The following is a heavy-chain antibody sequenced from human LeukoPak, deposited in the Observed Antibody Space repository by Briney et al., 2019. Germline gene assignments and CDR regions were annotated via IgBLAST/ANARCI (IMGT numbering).Heavy chain of an antibody. D-gene: IGHD4-23*01. Sequence: GGSLRLSCAASGFTFSTYSMNWVRQAPGQGLEWVAFILYDGTNKYYADSVKGRFTISRDNSKNTLSLQMNSLRVGDTALYYCTKDLRYYYADNHSEMDEHDYWGQGTLVTVSS. J-gene: IGHJ4*02. CDR1: GFTFSTYS. CDR2: ILYDGTNK. CDR3: TKDLRYYYADNHSEMDEHDY. V-gene: IGHV3-30*02.